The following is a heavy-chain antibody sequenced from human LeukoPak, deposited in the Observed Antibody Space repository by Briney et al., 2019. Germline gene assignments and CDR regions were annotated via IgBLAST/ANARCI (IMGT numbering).Heavy chain of an antibody. CDR1: GYTFTGYY. D-gene: IGHD3-22*01. Sequence: ASVKVSCKASGYTFTGYYMHWVRQAPGQGLEWMGWNNPNSGGTNYAQKFQGRVTMTRDTSISTAYMELSRLRSDDTAVYYCARAALTYYYDSSGYYYEENAFDIWGQGTMVTVSS. CDR3: ARAALTYYYDSSGYYYEENAFDI. CDR2: NNPNSGGT. J-gene: IGHJ3*02. V-gene: IGHV1-2*02.